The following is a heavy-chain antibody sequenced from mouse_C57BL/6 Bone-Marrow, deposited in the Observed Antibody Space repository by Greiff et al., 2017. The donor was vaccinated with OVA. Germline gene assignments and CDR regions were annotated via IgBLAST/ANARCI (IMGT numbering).Heavy chain of an antibody. Sequence: VQLQQSGPELVKPGASVKISCKASGYAFSSSWMNWVKQRPGKGLEWIGRIYPGDGDTTYNGKFKGKATLTADKSSSTAYMQLSSLTSEDSAVYYCARGDDYDWYFDVWGTGTTVTVSA. CDR1: GYAFSSSW. D-gene: IGHD2-4*01. CDR3: ARGDDYDWYFDV. J-gene: IGHJ1*03. CDR2: IYPGDGDT. V-gene: IGHV1-82*01.